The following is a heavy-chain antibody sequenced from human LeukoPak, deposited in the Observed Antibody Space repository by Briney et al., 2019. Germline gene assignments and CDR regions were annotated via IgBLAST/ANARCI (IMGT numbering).Heavy chain of an antibody. Sequence: GGSLRLSRAASGITLSIYWMSWVRQAPGKGLEWVANIKQDGSEKYYVDSVNGRFIISRDNANNSLYLQMNSLRAEDTAVYYCARSGSGYFDYWGQGTLVTVSS. CDR2: IKQDGSEK. CDR1: GITLSIYW. V-gene: IGHV3-7*03. J-gene: IGHJ4*02. CDR3: ARSGSGYFDY.